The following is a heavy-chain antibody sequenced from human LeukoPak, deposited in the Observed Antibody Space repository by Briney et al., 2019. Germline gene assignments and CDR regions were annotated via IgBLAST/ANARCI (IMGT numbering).Heavy chain of an antibody. Sequence: GSLRLSCAASGFTFSSYSMNWVRQAPGKGLEWIGSIYYSGGTYYNSSLKSRVTISVGTSKNQFSLKLSSVTAADTAVYYCARRRLRPSIIIDYWGQGTLVTVSA. J-gene: IGHJ4*02. CDR1: GFTFSSYSMN. V-gene: IGHV4-59*05. D-gene: IGHD4-17*01. CDR3: ARRRLRPSIIIDY. CDR2: IYYSGGT.